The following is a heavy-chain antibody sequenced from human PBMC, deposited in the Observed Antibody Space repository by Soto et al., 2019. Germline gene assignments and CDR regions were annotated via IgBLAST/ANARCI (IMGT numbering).Heavy chain of an antibody. CDR2: ISRGSDTI. V-gene: IGHV3-48*02. J-gene: IGHJ4*02. D-gene: IGHD1-26*01. CDR3: ARVSNTWEEDY. Sequence: EVQLVESGGGLVQPGGSLRLSCVVSGFTFSDYGVNWVRQAPGKGLEWVSYISRGSDTIYYADSVKGRFTISRDNAKNSLFLQMNSLRDEDTALYYCARVSNTWEEDYWGQGALVTVSS. CDR1: GFTFSDYG.